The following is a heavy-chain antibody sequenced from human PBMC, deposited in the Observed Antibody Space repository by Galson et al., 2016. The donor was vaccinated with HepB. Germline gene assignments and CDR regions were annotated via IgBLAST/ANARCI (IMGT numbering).Heavy chain of an antibody. V-gene: IGHV3-30*03. CDR1: GFPFSNYG. D-gene: IGHD2-8*01. CDR2: ISYDGTKK. CDR3: AWGMVFARH. J-gene: IGHJ4*02. Sequence: SLRLSCAATGFPFSNYGMHWGRQAPGKGLEWAAVISYDGTKKYYADSVKGRFTISRDNSKNTLYLQMNSPGVEDTAVYYCAWGMVFARHWGQGTLVTVSS.